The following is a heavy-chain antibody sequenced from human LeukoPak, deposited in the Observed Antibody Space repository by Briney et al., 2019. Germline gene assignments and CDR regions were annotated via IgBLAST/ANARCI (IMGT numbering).Heavy chain of an antibody. V-gene: IGHV3-15*01. CDR2: IKSRTDGETT. J-gene: IGHJ4*02. Sequence: PGGSLRLSCTASGFTFSSVLMTWVRQAPGKGLEWVGRIKSRTDGETTDYAAPVKGRFSISRDDSENTLYLQMNSLKNEDTAVYFCTTVHGAGPVNFDYWGQGSLVTVSS. CDR3: TTVHGAGPVNFDY. CDR1: GFTFSSVL. D-gene: IGHD3-16*01.